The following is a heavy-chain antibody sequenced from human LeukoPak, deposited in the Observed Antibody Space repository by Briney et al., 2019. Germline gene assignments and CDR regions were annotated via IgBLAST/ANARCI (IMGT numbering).Heavy chain of an antibody. V-gene: IGHV4-30-2*01. CDR1: GGSISSGGYS. CDR3: ARGIFYYDSSGYYSDAFDI. CDR2: IYHSGST. Sequence: SQTLSLTCAVSGGSISSGGYSWSWLRQPPGQGLEWIVYIYHSGSTYSNPSLKSRVTISVDRSKNQFSLKLSSVTAADTAVYYCARGIFYYDSSGYYSDAFDIWGQGTMVTVSS. J-gene: IGHJ3*02. D-gene: IGHD3-22*01.